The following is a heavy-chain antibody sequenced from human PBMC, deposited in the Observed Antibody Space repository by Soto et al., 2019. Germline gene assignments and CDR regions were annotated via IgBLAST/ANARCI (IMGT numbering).Heavy chain of an antibody. J-gene: IGHJ6*02. V-gene: IGHV4-59*01. CDR2: IYYSGST. CDR3: ARVNTNYYDSSGYYPLDYYYGMDV. D-gene: IGHD3-22*01. CDR1: GGSISSYY. Sequence: LSLTCTGSGGSISSYYWSWIGQPPGKGLEWIGYIYYSGSTNYNPSLKSRVTISVDTSKNQFSLKLSSVTAADTAVYYCARVNTNYYDSSGYYPLDYYYGMDVWGHGITVTVSS.